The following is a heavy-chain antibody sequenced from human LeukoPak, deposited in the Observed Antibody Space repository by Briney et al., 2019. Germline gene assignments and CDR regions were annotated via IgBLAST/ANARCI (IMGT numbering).Heavy chain of an antibody. J-gene: IGHJ5*02. Sequence: GASVKVSCQTSGYSFTGYYIHWVRQAPGQGLDWMGWMNPHSGVTNYAQKFQGRVTMTRDTSITTAYMELSRLTSDDTAVYYCAKVGGGRNNWLDPWGQGTLVTVSS. CDR2: MNPHSGVT. CDR1: GYSFTGYY. CDR3: AKVGGGRNNWLDP. D-gene: IGHD4-23*01. V-gene: IGHV1-2*02.